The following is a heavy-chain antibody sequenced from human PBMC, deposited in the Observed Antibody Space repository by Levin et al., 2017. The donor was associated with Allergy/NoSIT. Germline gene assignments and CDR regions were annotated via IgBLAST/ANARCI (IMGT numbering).Heavy chain of an antibody. V-gene: IGHV3-30-3*01. CDR2: LSNDGSNK. J-gene: IGHJ3*02. CDR1: AFTFSTYP. Sequence: GGSLRLSCAASAFTFSTYPMHWVRRAPGKGLEWVAVLSNDGSNKYYAASVRGRFTVSRDNSKNTLYLQMNSLRAEDTAVYFCARERFRDYYARSVYYSGAFNTWGQGTMVTVSS. CDR3: ARERFRDYYARSVYYSGAFNT. D-gene: IGHD3-22*01.